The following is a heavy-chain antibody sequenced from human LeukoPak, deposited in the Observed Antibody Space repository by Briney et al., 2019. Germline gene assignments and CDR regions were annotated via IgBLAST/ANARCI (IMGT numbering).Heavy chain of an antibody. CDR2: ISSSGSTI. J-gene: IGHJ4*02. V-gene: IGHV3-48*03. D-gene: IGHD2-2*01. CDR3: AKPGAVVVPAAIGY. Sequence: GESLRLSCAASGFTFSSYGMNWVRQAPGKGLEWVSYISSSGSTIYYADSVKGRFTISRDNAKNSLYLQMNSLRAEDTAVYYCAKPGAVVVPAAIGYWGQGTLVTVSS. CDR1: GFTFSSYG.